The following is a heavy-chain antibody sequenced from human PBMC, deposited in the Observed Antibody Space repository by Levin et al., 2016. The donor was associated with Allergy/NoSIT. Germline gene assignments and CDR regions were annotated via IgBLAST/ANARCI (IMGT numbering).Heavy chain of an antibody. CDR3: TANRFGSGSYDD. CDR1: GFSFSEYA. V-gene: IGHV3-30*04. D-gene: IGHD3-10*01. CDR2: ISHDGSEK. J-gene: IGHJ4*02. Sequence: GESLKISCTASGFSFSEYAMHWVRQNPGKGLEWVAVISHDGSEKYYADSMRGRFTISRDNSQNTLYLQMTSLRGEDTAVYYCTANRFGSGSYDDWGQGTLVNVSS.